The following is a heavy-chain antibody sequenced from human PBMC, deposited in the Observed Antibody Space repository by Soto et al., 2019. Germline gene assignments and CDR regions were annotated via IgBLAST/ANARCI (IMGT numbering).Heavy chain of an antibody. CDR2: IYHSGST. D-gene: IGHD4-17*01. J-gene: IGHJ6*02. Sequence: SETLSLTCAVSGGSISSSNWWSWVRQPPGKGLEWIGEIYHSGSTNYNPSLKSRVTISVDKSKNQFSLKLSSVTAADTAVYYCATLTTVTTDYYYYGMDVWGQGTTVTVSS. CDR1: GGSISSSNW. CDR3: ATLTTVTTDYYYYGMDV. V-gene: IGHV4-4*02.